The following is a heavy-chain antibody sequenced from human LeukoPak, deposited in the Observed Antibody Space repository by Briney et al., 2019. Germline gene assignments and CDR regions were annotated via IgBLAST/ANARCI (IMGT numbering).Heavy chain of an antibody. J-gene: IGHJ3*01. CDR2: ISGDAVTS. D-gene: IGHD6-6*01. CDR1: GFTFKNYA. Sequence: PGGSLRLPCAASGFTFKNYAMNWVRQSPGQGLEWVSTISGDAVTSWYADSVKGRFTVSRDNSKNIVFLQMNNLRAEDTAVYYCARSSYSSSSSVWGQGTMVTVSS. CDR3: ARSSYSSSSSV. V-gene: IGHV3-23*01.